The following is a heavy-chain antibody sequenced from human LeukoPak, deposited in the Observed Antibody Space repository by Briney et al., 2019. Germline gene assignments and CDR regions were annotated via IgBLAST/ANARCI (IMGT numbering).Heavy chain of an antibody. CDR2: INPTGGST. CDR3: ARSRTDDYGDWWWFDP. D-gene: IGHD4-17*01. V-gene: IGHV1-46*01. Sequence: ASVKVSCKASGYTFPSYFMHWVRQAPGQGLEWMGIINPTGGSTTYAQKFQGRVTMTRDTSTSTVYMELSSLRSEDTAVYYCARSRTDDYGDWWWFDPWGQGTLVTVSS. CDR1: GYTFPSYF. J-gene: IGHJ5*02.